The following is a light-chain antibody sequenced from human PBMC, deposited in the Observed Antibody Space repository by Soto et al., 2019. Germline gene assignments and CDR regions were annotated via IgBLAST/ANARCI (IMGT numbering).Light chain of an antibody. J-gene: IGKJ1*01. Sequence: DIQMTQSPSTLSASVGDIVIITCRASQSISSWLAWYQQKPGKAPKLLIYDASSLESGVPSRFSGTGSGTEFTFSITSLQPEDFGTYYCQQCFMGWTFGQGGIVDIK. V-gene: IGKV1-5*01. CDR3: QQCFMGWT. CDR1: QSISSW. CDR2: DAS.